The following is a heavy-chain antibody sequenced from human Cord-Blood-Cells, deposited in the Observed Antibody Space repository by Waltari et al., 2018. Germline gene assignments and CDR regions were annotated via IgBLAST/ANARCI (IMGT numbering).Heavy chain of an antibody. J-gene: IGHJ4*02. V-gene: IGHV1-2*06. CDR3: ARDGWEYQLLPLGY. CDR1: GYTFTGYY. CDR2: INPNSGGK. Sequence: QVQLVQSGAEGKKPGASVKVSCKASGYTFTGYYMNWVCQAPGQGLEWMGRINPNSGGKNYAQKFQGRVTMTRDTSISTAYMELSRLRSDDTAVYYCARDGWEYQLLPLGYWGQGTLVTVSS. D-gene: IGHD2-2*01.